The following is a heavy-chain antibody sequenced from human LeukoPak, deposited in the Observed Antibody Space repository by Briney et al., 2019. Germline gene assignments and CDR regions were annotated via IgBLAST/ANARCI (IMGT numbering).Heavy chain of an antibody. Sequence: ASVKVSCKASGYSFTGYFMHWVRQAPGQGLEWMGWIRPKSGDTKSAQKFQGRVTVTTDTTISTAFLELSRLTSDDTAVYYCARVRITMVRGVIGNWFDPWGQGTLVTVSS. J-gene: IGHJ5*02. CDR1: GYSFTGYF. CDR2: IRPKSGDT. V-gene: IGHV1-2*02. D-gene: IGHD3-10*01. CDR3: ARVRITMVRGVIGNWFDP.